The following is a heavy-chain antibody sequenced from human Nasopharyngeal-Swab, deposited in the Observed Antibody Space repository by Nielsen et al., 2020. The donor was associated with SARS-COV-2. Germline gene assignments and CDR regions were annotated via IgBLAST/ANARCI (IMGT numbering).Heavy chain of an antibody. J-gene: IGHJ4*02. D-gene: IGHD6-19*01. Sequence: ASVKVSCKASGYTFTSYYMHWVRQAPGQGLVWMGIINPSGGSTSYAQKFQGRVTMTRDTSTSTVYMELSSLRSEDTAVYYCARGVNCQWLTRCYYFDYWGQGTLVTVSS. CDR3: ARGVNCQWLTRCYYFDY. V-gene: IGHV1-46*01. CDR1: GYTFTSYY. CDR2: INPSGGST.